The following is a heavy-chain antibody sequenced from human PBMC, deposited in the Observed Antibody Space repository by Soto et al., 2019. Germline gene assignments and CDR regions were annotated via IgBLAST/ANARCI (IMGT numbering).Heavy chain of an antibody. CDR1: GGSFSGYY. D-gene: IGHD6-13*01. CDR3: AGGDLGIAAAGRHFDY. J-gene: IGHJ4*02. V-gene: IGHV4-34*01. CDR2: INHSGST. Sequence: SETLSLTCAVYGGSFSGYYWSWIRQPPGKGLEWIGEINHSGSTNYNPSLKSRVTISVDTSKNQFSLKLSSVTAADTAVYYCAGGDLGIAAAGRHFDYWGQGTLVTVSS.